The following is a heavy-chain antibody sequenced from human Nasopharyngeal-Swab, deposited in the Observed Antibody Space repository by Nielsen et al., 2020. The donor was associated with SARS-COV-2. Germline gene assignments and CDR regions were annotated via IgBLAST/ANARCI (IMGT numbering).Heavy chain of an antibody. D-gene: IGHD2/OR15-2a*01. CDR3: ARFSRYYYYYGMDV. CDR2: INHNSGNT. Sequence: ASVKVSCKASGYTFHSCDLNCVPRPTAQALVWMVWINHNSGNTGYAQKFQGRVTMTRNTSIRTAYMELSSLRSEDTAVYYCARFSRYYYYYGMDVWGQGTTVTVSS. V-gene: IGHV1-8*01. CDR1: GYTFHSCD. J-gene: IGHJ6*02.